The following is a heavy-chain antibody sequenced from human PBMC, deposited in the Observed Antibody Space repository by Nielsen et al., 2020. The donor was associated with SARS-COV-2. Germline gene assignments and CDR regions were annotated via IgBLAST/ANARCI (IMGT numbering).Heavy chain of an antibody. V-gene: IGHV3-7*03. J-gene: IGHJ6*02. CDR1: GFNIRGYW. CDR2: IKLDGSEK. D-gene: IGHD3-22*01. Sequence: GSLKISCVVSGFNIRGYWMTWVRQAPGKGLEWVGNIKLDGSEKYYVDSVKGRFTISRDNARNTLYLQMNSLRAEDTAVYYCAKMWLPVMDVWGQGTTVTVSS. CDR3: AKMWLPVMDV.